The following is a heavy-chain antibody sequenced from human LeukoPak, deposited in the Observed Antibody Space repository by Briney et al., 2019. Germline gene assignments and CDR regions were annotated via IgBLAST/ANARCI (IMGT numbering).Heavy chain of an antibody. J-gene: IGHJ4*02. V-gene: IGHV1-8*01. Sequence: XVRXXXXXGXEWXGWMNPNSGNTGSAQKFQGRVTMTSNTSISTAYMELSSLRSEDTAAYYCARGLRREQQLLRAFDYWGQGTPVTVSS. CDR3: ARGLRREQQLLRAFDY. D-gene: IGHD6-13*01. CDR2: MNPNSGNT.